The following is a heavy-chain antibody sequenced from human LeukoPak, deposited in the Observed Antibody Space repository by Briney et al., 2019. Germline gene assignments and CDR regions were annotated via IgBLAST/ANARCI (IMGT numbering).Heavy chain of an antibody. Sequence: ASVKVSCKASGYTFTSYDINWLRQATGQGLEWMGWMNPNSGNTGYAQKFQGRVTMTRNTSISTANMELSSLRSEDTAVYYCARGLARTSMVTRGGVRFDYWGQGTLVTVSS. J-gene: IGHJ4*02. CDR3: ARGLARTSMVTRGGVRFDY. CDR1: GYTFTSYD. CDR2: MNPNSGNT. V-gene: IGHV1-8*01. D-gene: IGHD5-18*01.